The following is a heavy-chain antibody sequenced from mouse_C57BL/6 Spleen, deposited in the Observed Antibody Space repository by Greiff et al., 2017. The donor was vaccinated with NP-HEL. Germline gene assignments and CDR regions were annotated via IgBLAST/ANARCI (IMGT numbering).Heavy chain of an antibody. V-gene: IGHV1-26*01. D-gene: IGHD1-1*01. J-gene: IGHJ4*01. Sequence: VQLQQSGPELVKPGASVKISCKASGYTFTDYYMNWVKQSHGKSLEWIGDINPNNGGTSYNQKFKGKATLTVDKSSSTAYMELRSLTSEDSAVYYCAREDYYGSSYDYAMDYWGQGTSVTVSS. CDR2: INPNNGGT. CDR3: AREDYYGSSYDYAMDY. CDR1: GYTFTDYY.